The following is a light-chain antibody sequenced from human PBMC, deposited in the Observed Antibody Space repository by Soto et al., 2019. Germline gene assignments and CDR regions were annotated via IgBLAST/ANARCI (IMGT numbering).Light chain of an antibody. CDR1: QSISSY. CDR2: EAS. Sequence: DIQMTQSPSSLSASVGDRIIITCRAGQSISSYLNWYQQKPGKAPKLLIYEASTLQGGVPSRFSGSGSGTDFTLTITSLHPEDFATYYCQQSYNTPRTFGQGTKVDIK. V-gene: IGKV1-39*01. J-gene: IGKJ1*01. CDR3: QQSYNTPRT.